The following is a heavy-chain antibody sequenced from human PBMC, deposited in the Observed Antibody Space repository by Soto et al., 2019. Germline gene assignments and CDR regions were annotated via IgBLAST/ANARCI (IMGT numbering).Heavy chain of an antibody. D-gene: IGHD2-21*02. V-gene: IGHV3-33*01. Sequence: QFQLVGSGGGVVQPGRSLRLSCVASGFSFSNYGIHWVRQTPGKGLEWVAVIWSDGSSKYYADSVKGRFTISRDNSENTVYLQMNSMRAEDTAVYYCVADCGGGCYTGTYWGQGTLVTVSS. J-gene: IGHJ4*02. CDR2: IWSDGSSK. CDR3: VADCGGGCYTGTY. CDR1: GFSFSNYG.